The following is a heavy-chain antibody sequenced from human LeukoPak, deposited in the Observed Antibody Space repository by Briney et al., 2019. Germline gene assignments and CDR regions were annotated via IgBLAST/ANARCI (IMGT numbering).Heavy chain of an antibody. J-gene: IGHJ3*02. D-gene: IGHD3-3*02. CDR2: IYYSGST. CDR3: ARLAPPDAFDI. V-gene: IGHV4-59*01. Sequence: SETLSLTCAVYGGSFSGYYWSWIRQPPGKGLEWIGYIYYSGSTNYNPSLKSRVTISVDTSKNQFSLKLSSVTAADTAVYYCARLAPPDAFDIWGQGTMVTVSS. CDR1: GGSFSGYY.